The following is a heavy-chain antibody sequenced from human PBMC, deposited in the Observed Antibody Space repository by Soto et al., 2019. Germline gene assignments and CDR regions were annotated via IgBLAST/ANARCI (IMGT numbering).Heavy chain of an antibody. CDR3: ARDDSGYYYGMDV. CDR1: GFTFSSYA. Sequence: GGSLRLSCAASGFTFSSYAMHWDRQAPGKGLEWVAVISYDGSNKYYADSVKGRFTISRDNSKNTLYLQMNSLRAEDTAVYYCARDDSGYYYGMDVWGQGTTVTVSS. CDR2: ISYDGSNK. J-gene: IGHJ6*02. D-gene: IGHD1-26*01. V-gene: IGHV3-30-3*01.